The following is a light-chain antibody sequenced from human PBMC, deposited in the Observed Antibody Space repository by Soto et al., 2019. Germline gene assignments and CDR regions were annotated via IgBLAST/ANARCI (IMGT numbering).Light chain of an antibody. CDR3: SSYTGGNPSYV. CDR2: EVT. J-gene: IGLJ1*01. CDR1: SSDVGRYNY. Sequence: QSALTQPPSASGSPGQSVTISCTGTSSDVGRYNYVSWYQQNPGKAPKLMIYEVTIRPSGVSDRFSGSKSGNTASLTVSGLQAEDEADYYCSSYTGGNPSYVFGTGTKVTVL. V-gene: IGLV2-8*01.